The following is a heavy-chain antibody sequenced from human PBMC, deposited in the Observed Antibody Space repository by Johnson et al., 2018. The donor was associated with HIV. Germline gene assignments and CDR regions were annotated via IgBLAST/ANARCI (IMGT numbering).Heavy chain of an antibody. CDR3: ARDSGRYSSSWATFGAFDT. V-gene: IGHV3-66*02. Sequence: VQLVESGGGVVQPGRSLRLSFAASGFTVSSNYMSWVRQAPGKGLEWVSVIYSGGTTYYADSVKGRFTISRDNSKNTLYLQMNSLRAEDTAVYYCARDSGRYSSSWATFGAFDTWGQGTMVTVSS. D-gene: IGHD6-13*01. CDR2: IYSGGTT. CDR1: GFTVSSNY. J-gene: IGHJ3*02.